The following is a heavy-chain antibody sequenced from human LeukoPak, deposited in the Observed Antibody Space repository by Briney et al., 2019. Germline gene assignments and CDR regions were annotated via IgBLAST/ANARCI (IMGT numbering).Heavy chain of an antibody. D-gene: IGHD3-3*01. CDR1: GDSISSDDYY. J-gene: IGHJ6*03. V-gene: IGHV4-61*08. Sequence: SETLSLTCTVSGDSISSDDYYWSWIRQPPGKGLEWIGYIYYSGSTNYNPSLKSRVTISVDTSKNQFSLKLSSVTAADTAVYYCAGGYYDFWSGYYSDYYYYMDVWGKGTTVTVSS. CDR3: AGGYYDFWSGYYSDYYYYMDV. CDR2: IYYSGST.